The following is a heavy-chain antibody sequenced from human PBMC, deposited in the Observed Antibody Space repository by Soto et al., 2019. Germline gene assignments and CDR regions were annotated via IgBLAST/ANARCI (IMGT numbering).Heavy chain of an antibody. CDR3: ARDPSVGSYYELVFDY. Sequence: PGGSLRLSCAASGFTFSSYAMHWVRQAPGKGLEWVAVISYDGSNKYYADSVKGRFTISRDNSKNTLYLQMNSLRAEDTAVYYCARDPSVGSYYELVFDYWGQGTLVTVSS. D-gene: IGHD1-26*01. V-gene: IGHV3-30-3*01. CDR2: ISYDGSNK. CDR1: GFTFSSYA. J-gene: IGHJ4*02.